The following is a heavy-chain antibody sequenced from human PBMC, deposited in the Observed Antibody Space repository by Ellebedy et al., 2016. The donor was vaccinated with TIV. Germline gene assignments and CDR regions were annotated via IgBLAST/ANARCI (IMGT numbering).Heavy chain of an antibody. J-gene: IGHJ4*02. CDR3: ARSSFGNGYYGSIDY. D-gene: IGHD3-3*01. CDR1: GYTFTNYY. CDR2: INPSGGST. Sequence: AASVKVSCKASGYTFTNYYMHWVRQAPGQGLEWMGKINPSGGSTSNAHHLQGRISMTRDPSTSTVYMELSSLRSEDTAMYYCARSSFGNGYYGSIDYWGQGTLVTVSS. V-gene: IGHV1-46*01.